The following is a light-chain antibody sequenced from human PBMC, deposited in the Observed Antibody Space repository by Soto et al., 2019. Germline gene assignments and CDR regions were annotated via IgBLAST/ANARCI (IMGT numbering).Light chain of an antibody. CDR2: AAS. CDR3: QQYGSSPQT. CDR1: QSVSSSY. V-gene: IGKV3-20*01. J-gene: IGKJ1*01. Sequence: EIVLTQSPGTLSLSPGERATLSCRASQSVSSSYLAWCQQKPGQAPRLLIYAASSRATGIPDRFSGSGSGTDFTLTISRLEPEDFAVYYCQQYGSSPQTFGQGTKVDIK.